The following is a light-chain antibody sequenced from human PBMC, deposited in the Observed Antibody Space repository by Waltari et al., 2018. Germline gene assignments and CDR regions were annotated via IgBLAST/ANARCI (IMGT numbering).Light chain of an antibody. J-gene: IGKJ2*01. Sequence: ELVLTQSPGTLSLSPGERATLSCRASQSVSSNLAWYQQKPGQAPRRLIYGASTRATGIPARFSGSGSGTEFTLTISSLQSEDFAVYYCQQYNNWPPYTFGQGTKLEIK. V-gene: IGKV3-15*01. CDR2: GAS. CDR3: QQYNNWPPYT. CDR1: QSVSSN.